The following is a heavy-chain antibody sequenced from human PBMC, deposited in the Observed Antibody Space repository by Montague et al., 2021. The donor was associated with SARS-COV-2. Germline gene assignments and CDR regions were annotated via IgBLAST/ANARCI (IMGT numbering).Heavy chain of an antibody. Sequence: SETLSLTCTVSGGTITSNYLSWIRQPPGKRLEWIGYINHSGSTISNPSFRSRDTISVDTSQNQFSLKLSSVTAADTAVYYCARSRSLGSGLSFPSWYFDDWGQRSLAT. CDR2: INHSGST. CDR3: ARSRSLGSGLSFPSWYFDD. J-gene: IGHJ4*02. CDR1: GGTITSNY. D-gene: IGHD5-12*01. V-gene: IGHV4-59*13.